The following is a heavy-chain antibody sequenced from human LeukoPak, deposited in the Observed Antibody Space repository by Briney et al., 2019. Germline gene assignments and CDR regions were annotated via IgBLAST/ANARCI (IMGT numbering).Heavy chain of an antibody. CDR2: IYHSGST. CDR1: GYSISSGYY. Sequence: PSETLSLXCAVSGYSISSGYYWGWIRQPPGKGLEWIGSIYHSGSTYYNPSLKSRVTISVDTSKNQFSLKLSSVTAADTAVYYCARSPYNWNLENWFDPWGQGTLVTVSS. CDR3: ARSPYNWNLENWFDP. V-gene: IGHV4-38-2*01. D-gene: IGHD1-1*01. J-gene: IGHJ5*02.